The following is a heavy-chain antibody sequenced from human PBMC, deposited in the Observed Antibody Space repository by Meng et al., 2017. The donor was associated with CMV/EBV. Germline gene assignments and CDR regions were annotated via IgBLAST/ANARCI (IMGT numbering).Heavy chain of an antibody. Sequence: ASVKVSCKASGYTFTSYYMHWVRQAPGQGLEWMGIINPSGGSTSYAQKFQGRVTMTRDTSTSTVYMELSSLRSEDTAVYYCARLVRRDGTTFRHSDRDFDYWGQGTLVTVSS. CDR3: ARLVRRDGTTFRHSDRDFDY. D-gene: IGHD1-1*01. CDR2: INPSGGST. V-gene: IGHV1-46*01. J-gene: IGHJ4*02. CDR1: GYTFTSYY.